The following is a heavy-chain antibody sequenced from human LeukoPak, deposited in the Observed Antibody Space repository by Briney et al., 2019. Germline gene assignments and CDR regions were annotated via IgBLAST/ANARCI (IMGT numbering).Heavy chain of an antibody. Sequence: GGSLRLSCAASGFTFDDYAMHWVRQAPGKGLEWVSGISWNSGSIGYADSVKGRFTISRDNAKNSLYLQMNSLRAEDTALYYCAKVGRGRSYVGVYFDYWGQGTLVTVSS. D-gene: IGHD1-26*01. CDR1: GFTFDDYA. V-gene: IGHV3-9*01. CDR3: AKVGRGRSYVGVYFDY. J-gene: IGHJ4*02. CDR2: ISWNSGSI.